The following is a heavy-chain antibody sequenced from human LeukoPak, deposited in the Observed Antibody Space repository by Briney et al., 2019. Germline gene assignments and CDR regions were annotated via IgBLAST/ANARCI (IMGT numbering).Heavy chain of an antibody. CDR1: GYSFTSYW. CDR2: IYPGDSDT. CDR3: ARLRGIAVAGNYFDY. V-gene: IGHV5-51*01. J-gene: IGHJ4*02. D-gene: IGHD6-19*01. Sequence: GESLKISCKGSGYSFTSYWIGWVRQMPGKGLEWMGIIYPGDSDTRYSPSFQGQVTTSADKSISTAYLQWSSLKASDTAMYYCARLRGIAVAGNYFDYWGQGTLVTVSS.